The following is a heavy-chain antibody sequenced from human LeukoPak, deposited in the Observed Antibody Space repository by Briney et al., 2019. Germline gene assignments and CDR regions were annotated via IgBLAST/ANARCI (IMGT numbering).Heavy chain of an antibody. V-gene: IGHV3-48*03. Sequence: GGSLRLSCAASEFTFSSYELNWVRQAPGKGLEWVSYISSSGSTIYYADSVKGRFTISRDNAKKSLFLQMNSLRADDTAVYYCARGGSYNTLDVWGKGTTVTVSS. J-gene: IGHJ6*04. CDR2: ISSSGSTI. CDR3: ARGGSYNTLDV. D-gene: IGHD1-26*01. CDR1: EFTFSSYE.